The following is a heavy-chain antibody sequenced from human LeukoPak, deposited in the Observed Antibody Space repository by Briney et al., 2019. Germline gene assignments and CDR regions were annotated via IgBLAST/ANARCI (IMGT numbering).Heavy chain of an antibody. Sequence: ASETLSLTCTVSGGSISSTNYYWGWIRQPPGKGLEWIGTIYYTGSTYYNPSLKSRVTISVDTSKNQFSLRLTSVTAADTAVYYCARHLRSGACPYWYFDLWGRGTLVTVSS. J-gene: IGHJ2*01. CDR3: ARHLRSGACPYWYFDL. V-gene: IGHV4-39*01. CDR2: IYYTGST. CDR1: GGSISSTNYY. D-gene: IGHD3-10*01.